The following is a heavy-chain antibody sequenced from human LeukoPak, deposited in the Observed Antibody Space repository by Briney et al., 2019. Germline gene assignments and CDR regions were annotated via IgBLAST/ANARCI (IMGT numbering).Heavy chain of an antibody. V-gene: IGHV4-34*01. CDR3: AREGAAADYFDY. D-gene: IGHD6-13*01. J-gene: IGHJ4*02. CDR2: INHSGST. CDR1: GGSFSGYY. Sequence: SETLSLTCAVYGGSFSGYYWSWIRQPPGKGLEWIGEINHSGSTNYNPSLKSRVTISVDTSKNQFSLKLSSVTAADTAVYYCAREGAAADYFDYWGQGTLVTVSS.